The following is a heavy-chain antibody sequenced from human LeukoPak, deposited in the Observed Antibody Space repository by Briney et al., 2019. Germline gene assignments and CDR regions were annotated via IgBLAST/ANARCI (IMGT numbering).Heavy chain of an antibody. CDR1: GGSISRYY. CDR3: ARGSLSGSYSYFDY. J-gene: IGHJ4*02. D-gene: IGHD1-26*01. Sequence: SETLSLTCTVSGGSISRYYWSWIRQPPGKGLEWIGYIYYSGSSNYNPSLKSRVTISVDTSKNQFSLKLSSVTAADTAVYYCARGSLSGSYSYFDYWGQGTLVTVSS. CDR2: IYYSGSS. V-gene: IGHV4-59*01.